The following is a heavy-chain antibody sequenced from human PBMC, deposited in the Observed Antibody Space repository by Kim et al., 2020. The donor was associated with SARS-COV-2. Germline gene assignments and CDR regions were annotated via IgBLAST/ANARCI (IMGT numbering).Heavy chain of an antibody. CDR3: AKDRFYGIDYYFDY. Sequence: GGSLRLSCAASGFTFSSYGMHWVRQAPGKGLEWVAVISYDGSNKYYADSVKGRFTISRDNSKNTLYLQMNSLRAEDTAVYYCAKDRFYGIDYYFDYWGQGTLVTVSS. CDR1: GFTFSSYG. V-gene: IGHV3-30*18. J-gene: IGHJ4*02. D-gene: IGHD1-26*01. CDR2: ISYDGSNK.